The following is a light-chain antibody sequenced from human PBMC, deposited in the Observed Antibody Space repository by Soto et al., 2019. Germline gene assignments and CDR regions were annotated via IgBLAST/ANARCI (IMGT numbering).Light chain of an antibody. V-gene: IGKV1-5*03. CDR3: QQYNSSPWT. CDR2: KAS. J-gene: IGKJ1*01. CDR1: QSISSW. Sequence: DIQMAQSPSTLSASVGDRVTITCRASQSISSWLAWYQQKPGKAPKLLIYKASSLESGVPSRFSGCGSGTEFTLTISSLQPDDFATYSCQQYNSSPWTFGQGTKVEIK.